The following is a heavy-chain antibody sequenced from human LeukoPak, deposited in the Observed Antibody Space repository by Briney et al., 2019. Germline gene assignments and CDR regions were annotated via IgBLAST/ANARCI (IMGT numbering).Heavy chain of an antibody. V-gene: IGHV3-64*01. CDR1: GFTFSSYG. Sequence: GGSLRLSCAASGFTFSSYGMFWVRQAPGKGLEFVSAIGTDGGSTFYANSVKGRFTISRDNSNNMLYLQMGSLRPEDMAVYYCAKELGFRGPGDYWGQGTLVTVSS. J-gene: IGHJ4*02. D-gene: IGHD5-12*01. CDR3: AKELGFRGPGDY. CDR2: IGTDGGST.